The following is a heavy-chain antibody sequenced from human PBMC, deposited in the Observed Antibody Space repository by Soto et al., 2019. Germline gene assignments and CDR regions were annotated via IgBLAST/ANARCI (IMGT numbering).Heavy chain of an antibody. J-gene: IGHJ6*02. CDR1: GFTFSSYS. Sequence: GGSLRLSCAASGFTFSSYSMNWVRQAPGKGLEWVSSISSSSSYIYYADSVKGRFTISRENAKNSLYLQMNSLRAEDTAVYYCARVRGGTRNYYYYGMDVWGQGTTVTVSS. CDR2: ISSSSSYI. CDR3: ARVRGGTRNYYYYGMDV. V-gene: IGHV3-21*01. D-gene: IGHD3-16*01.